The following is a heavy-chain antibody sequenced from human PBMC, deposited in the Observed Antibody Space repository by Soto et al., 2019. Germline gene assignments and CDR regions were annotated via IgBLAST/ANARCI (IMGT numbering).Heavy chain of an antibody. D-gene: IGHD6-13*01. CDR3: ARGGLAAAGIGGFDP. J-gene: IGHJ5*02. CDR1: GGSFSGYY. CDR2: INHSGST. V-gene: IGHV4-34*01. Sequence: SETLSLTCAVYGGSFSGYYWSWIRQPPGKGLEWIGEINHSGSTNYNPSLKSRVTISVDTSKNQFSLKLSSVTAADTAVYYCARGGLAAAGIGGFDPWGQGTLVTVSS.